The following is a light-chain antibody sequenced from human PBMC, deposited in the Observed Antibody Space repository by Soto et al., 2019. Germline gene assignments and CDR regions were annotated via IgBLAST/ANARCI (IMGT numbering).Light chain of an antibody. J-gene: IGKJ2*01. CDR1: QSVSSY. CDR3: RQGSNSTI. Sequence: EIVLTQSPATLSLSPGERATLSCRASQSVSSYLAWYQQKPGQAPRLLIYDASNRASGIPARFRGSGSGTDLTLTISSLGSEDFAVYYCRQGSNSTIFGQGNKLEI. V-gene: IGKV3-11*01. CDR2: DAS.